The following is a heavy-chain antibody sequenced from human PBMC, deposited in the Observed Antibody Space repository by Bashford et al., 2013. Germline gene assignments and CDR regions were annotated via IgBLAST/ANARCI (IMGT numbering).Heavy chain of an antibody. V-gene: IGHV1-69*13. CDR1: GGTFSSYA. Sequence: SVKVSCKASGGTFSSYAISWVRQAPGQGLEWMGGIIPIFGTANYAQKFQGRVTITADESTSTAYMELSSLRSEDTAVYYCARVSYCSSTSCFSDYYYYMDVWGKGTTVTVSS. D-gene: IGHD2-2*01. CDR3: ARVSYCSSTSCFSDYYYYMDV. CDR2: IIPIFGTA. J-gene: IGHJ6*03.